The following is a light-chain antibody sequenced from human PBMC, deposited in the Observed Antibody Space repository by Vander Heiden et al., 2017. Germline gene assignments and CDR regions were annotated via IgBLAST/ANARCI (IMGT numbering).Light chain of an antibody. J-gene: IGKJ2*01. CDR3: QHYGSSPYT. CDR2: GAS. Sequence: IVLTQSPGTLSLSPGERATLSCRASQRVSSSYLAWYQQKPGQAPRLFIYGASSRATGIPDRFSGSGSGTDFTLTISRLEPEDFAVYYCQHYGSSPYTFGQGTKLEIK. CDR1: QRVSSSY. V-gene: IGKV3-20*01.